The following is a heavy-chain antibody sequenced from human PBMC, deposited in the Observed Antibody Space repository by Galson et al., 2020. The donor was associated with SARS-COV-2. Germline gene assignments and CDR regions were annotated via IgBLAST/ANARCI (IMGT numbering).Heavy chain of an antibody. CDR3: ARVDCSGGSCYPGNY. V-gene: IGHV3-7*03. CDR1: GFVFSYYW. Sequence: GGSLRLSCEASGFVFSYYWMSWVRQAPGRGLEWVANIKHDGSEKYYVDSVKGRFTISRDNPKNSLYLQMNNLRVEDTAVYHCARVDCSGGSCYPGNYWGQGTLVTVSS. D-gene: IGHD2-15*01. J-gene: IGHJ4*02. CDR2: IKHDGSEK.